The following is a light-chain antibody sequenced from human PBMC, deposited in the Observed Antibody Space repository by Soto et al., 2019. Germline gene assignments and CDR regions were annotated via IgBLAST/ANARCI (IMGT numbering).Light chain of an antibody. CDR3: QQRDNRPT. J-gene: IGKJ1*01. Sequence: IVLTQSPATLYLSPGERATLSCRASQSIGVRLGWYQQKAGQAPRLRILDASNRATGVPARFSGSGSGTDFTLTIGSLEPEEFAVYYCQQRDNRPTFGQGTKLDI. CDR2: DAS. CDR1: QSIGVR. V-gene: IGKV3-11*01.